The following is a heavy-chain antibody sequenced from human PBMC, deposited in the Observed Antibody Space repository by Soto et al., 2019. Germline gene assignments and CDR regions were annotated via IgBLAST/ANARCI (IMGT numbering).Heavy chain of an antibody. CDR3: AKDRLAGNFDY. CDR2: ISATGGST. J-gene: IGHJ4*02. V-gene: IGHV3-23*01. CDR1: GFTFNNYA. Sequence: GGSLRLSCAASGFTFNNYAMNWVLQAPGKGLEWVATISATGGSTYYADSVKGRFTISRDNSKNTLYLQMNGLRVEDTAVYYCAKDRLAGNFDYWGQGTLVTVSS.